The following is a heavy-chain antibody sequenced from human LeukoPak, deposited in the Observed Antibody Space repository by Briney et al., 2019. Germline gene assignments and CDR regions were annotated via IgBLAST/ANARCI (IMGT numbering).Heavy chain of an antibody. CDR1: GLTSNTYW. CDR2: INGDGGSL. Sequence: GGSLRLSCAASGLTSNTYWMHWARQVPGKGLVWVARINGDGGSLSYADSVEGRFTISRDNAKNTLYLQMNSLRAEDTAVYYCARRAALDIWGQGTMVTVSS. CDR3: ARRAALDI. V-gene: IGHV3-74*01. J-gene: IGHJ3*02.